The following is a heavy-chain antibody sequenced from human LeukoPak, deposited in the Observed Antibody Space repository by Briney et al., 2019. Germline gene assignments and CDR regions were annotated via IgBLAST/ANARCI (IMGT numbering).Heavy chain of an antibody. CDR1: GGTFSSYA. Sequence: SVKVSCKASGGTFSSYAISWVRQAPGQGLEWMGGIIPIFGTANYAQKFQGRVTITADKSTSTAYMELSSLRSEDTAVYYCARGLIAAAGAKGDWFDPWGQGTLVTVSS. CDR2: IIPIFGTA. J-gene: IGHJ5*02. V-gene: IGHV1-69*06. D-gene: IGHD6-13*01. CDR3: ARGLIAAAGAKGDWFDP.